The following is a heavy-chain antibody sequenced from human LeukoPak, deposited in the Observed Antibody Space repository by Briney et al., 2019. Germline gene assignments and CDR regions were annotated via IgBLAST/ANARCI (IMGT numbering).Heavy chain of an antibody. D-gene: IGHD3-22*01. Sequence: GGSLRLSCAASGFTFSDYYMSWIRQAPGKGLEWVSYISSSGSTIYYADSVKGRFTISRDNAKNSLYLQMNSLRAEDTAVYYCARGYYYDSSGYYPELTVDAFDIWGQGTMVTVSS. J-gene: IGHJ3*02. CDR3: ARGYYYDSSGYYPELTVDAFDI. V-gene: IGHV3-11*01. CDR1: GFTFSDYY. CDR2: ISSSGSTI.